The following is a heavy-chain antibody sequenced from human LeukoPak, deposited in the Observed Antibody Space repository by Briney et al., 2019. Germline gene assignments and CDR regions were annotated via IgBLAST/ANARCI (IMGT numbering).Heavy chain of an antibody. CDR3: ARAWLQSLFDY. CDR1: GFTFSSYG. D-gene: IGHD5-24*01. J-gene: IGHJ4*02. V-gene: IGHV3-30*03. CDR2: ISYDGSNK. Sequence: GRSLRLSCAASGFTFSSYGMHWVRQAPGKGLEWMAVISYDGSNKYYADSVKGRFTISRDNSKNTLYLQMNSLRAEDTAVYYCARAWLQSLFDYWGQGTLVTVSS.